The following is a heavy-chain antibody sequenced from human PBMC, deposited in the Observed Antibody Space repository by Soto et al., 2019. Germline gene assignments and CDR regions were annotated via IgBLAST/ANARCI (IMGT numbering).Heavy chain of an antibody. CDR2: IIPIVGIV. Sequence: QVQLVQSGAEVKKPGSSVKVSCKASGRTFGSYTINWVRQAPGQGLEWMGRIIPIVGIVNYAQKLQGRVTITADKSTSTAYMELSSLRSADTAMYYCARDLGQSGRVLPAPNWFDPWGQGTLVTVSS. CDR1: GRTFGSYT. V-gene: IGHV1-69*08. J-gene: IGHJ5*02. CDR3: ARDLGQSGRVLPAPNWFDP. D-gene: IGHD2-2*01.